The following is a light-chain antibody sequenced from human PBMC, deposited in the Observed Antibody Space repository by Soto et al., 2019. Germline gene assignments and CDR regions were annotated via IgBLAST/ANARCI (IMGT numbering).Light chain of an antibody. Sequence: EVVLTQSPGALSLSPGERATLSCRVSQSISTNYLAWYQQKPGQAPKLLIYAASSRLTGIPDRFSGSGSGTDFTLTISRLEPEDFALYYCQQYGRTFGQGTRLEIK. CDR2: AAS. V-gene: IGKV3-20*01. CDR1: QSISTNY. J-gene: IGKJ5*01. CDR3: QQYGRT.